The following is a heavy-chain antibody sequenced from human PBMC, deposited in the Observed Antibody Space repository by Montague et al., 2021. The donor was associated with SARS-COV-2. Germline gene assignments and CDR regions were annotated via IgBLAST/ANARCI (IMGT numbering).Heavy chain of an antibody. J-gene: IGHJ6*02. D-gene: IGHD3-10*01. Sequence: SETLSLTCAVYGGSFSGHYWSWIRQPPGKGLEWIGEIIHSGSTNYNPSLKSRVTISVDTSKNQFSLKLSSVTAADTAVYYFARGNSHYYGSGSYYAHYYGMDVWGQGTTVTVSS. CDR1: GGSFSGHY. CDR2: IIHSGST. V-gene: IGHV4-34*01. CDR3: ARGNSHYYGSGSYYAHYYGMDV.